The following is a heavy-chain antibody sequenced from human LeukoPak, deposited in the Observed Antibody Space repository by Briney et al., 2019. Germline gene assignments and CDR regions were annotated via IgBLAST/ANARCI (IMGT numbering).Heavy chain of an antibody. CDR3: ARAHVVGADGGDY. Sequence: ASVKVSCKASGYTFTGYYMHWVRQAPGQGLEWTGWINPNSGGTNYAQKFQGRVTMTRDTSISTAYMELSRLRSDDTAVYCCARAHVVGADGGDYWGRGTLVTVSS. J-gene: IGHJ4*02. CDR2: INPNSGGT. D-gene: IGHD1-26*01. V-gene: IGHV1-2*02. CDR1: GYTFTGYY.